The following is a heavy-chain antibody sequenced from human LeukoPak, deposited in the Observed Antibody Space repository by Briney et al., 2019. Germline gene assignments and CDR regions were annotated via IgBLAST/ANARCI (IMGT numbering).Heavy chain of an antibody. D-gene: IGHD2-15*01. CDR1: GGSINRGDYY. CDR3: ARALGYCSSSRCYSLDC. V-gene: IGHV4-30-4*08. CDR2: IYYIGST. J-gene: IGHJ4*02. Sequence: SQTLSLTCTVSGGSINRGDYYWSWIRQPPGKGLEWNGYIYYIGSTYYKPSLMSRVTMSLDTSKNQFSLKLSSVTAADTAVYYCARALGYCSSSRCYSLDCWGQGTLVTVSS.